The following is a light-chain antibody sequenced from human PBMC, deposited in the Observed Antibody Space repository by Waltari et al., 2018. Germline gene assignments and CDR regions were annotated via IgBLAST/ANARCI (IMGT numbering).Light chain of an antibody. CDR2: GAS. J-gene: IGKJ1*01. V-gene: IGKV3-20*01. CDR3: EQYGRSPRT. CDR1: QSVSSSY. Sequence: EIVLTPSPGTLSLSPGERGTLSCRASQSVSSSYLAWYQQKPGQAPRRLIYGASTRATGLPDRFSGSGSGTDFTLTISRREPEDFAVYYCEQYGRSPRTFGQGTKVEIK.